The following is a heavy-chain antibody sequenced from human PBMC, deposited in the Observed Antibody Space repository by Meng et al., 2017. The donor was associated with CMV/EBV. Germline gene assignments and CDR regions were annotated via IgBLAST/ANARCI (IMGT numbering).Heavy chain of an antibody. D-gene: IGHD1-1*01. CDR1: GFTFSSYG. Sequence: GESLKISCAASGFTFSSYGMHWDRQAPGKGLEWVAFIRYDGSNKYYADSVKGRFTISRDNSKNTLYLQMNSLRAEDTAVYYCARDRVPTNWNDVYNWFDPWGQGTLVTVSS. CDR3: ARDRVPTNWNDVYNWFDP. CDR2: IRYDGSNK. J-gene: IGHJ5*02. V-gene: IGHV3-30*02.